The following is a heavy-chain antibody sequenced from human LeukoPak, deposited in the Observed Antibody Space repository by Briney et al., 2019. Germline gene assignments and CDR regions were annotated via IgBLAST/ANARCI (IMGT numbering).Heavy chain of an antibody. J-gene: IGHJ3*02. CDR3: AKGVLRYFDWPTDAFDI. Sequence: GGSLRLSCAASGFTFSSYAMSWVRQAPGKGLEWVSAISGSGGSTYYADSVKGRFTISRDNSKNTLYLQMNSLGAEDTAVYYCAKGVLRYFDWPTDAFDIWGQGTMVTVSS. CDR1: GFTFSSYA. V-gene: IGHV3-23*01. D-gene: IGHD3-9*01. CDR2: ISGSGGST.